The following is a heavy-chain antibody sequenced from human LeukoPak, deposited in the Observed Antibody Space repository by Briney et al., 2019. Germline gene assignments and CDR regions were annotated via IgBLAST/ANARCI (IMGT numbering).Heavy chain of an antibody. J-gene: IGHJ4*02. Sequence: GGSLRLSCAASGFTFSSYWMHWVRQAPGKGLVWVSRINSDGSRTTYADSVKGRFTISRDNAKNTLYLQMNSLSAEDTAVYYCARDTIDVDIVATIQYFDYWGQGTLVTVSS. CDR2: INSDGSRT. V-gene: IGHV3-74*01. CDR1: GFTFSSYW. CDR3: ARDTIDVDIVATIQYFDY. D-gene: IGHD5-12*01.